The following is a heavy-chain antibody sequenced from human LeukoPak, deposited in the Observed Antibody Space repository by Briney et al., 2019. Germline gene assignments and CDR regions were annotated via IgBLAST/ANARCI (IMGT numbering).Heavy chain of an antibody. D-gene: IGHD4-17*01. V-gene: IGHV3-7*01. J-gene: IGHJ5*02. CDR3: AKDWSQGYGDYVYSDS. Sequence: GGSLRLSCAASGFTFSSYWMSWVRQAPGKGLEWVANIKQDGSEKYYADSVKGRFTISRDNSKNTLYLQMNSLRVEDTALYYCAKDWSQGYGDYVYSDSWGQGALVTVSS. CDR1: GFTFSSYW. CDR2: IKQDGSEK.